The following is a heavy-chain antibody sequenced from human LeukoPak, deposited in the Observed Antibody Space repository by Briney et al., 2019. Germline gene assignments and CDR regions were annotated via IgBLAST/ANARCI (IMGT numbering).Heavy chain of an antibody. CDR1: GFTFDDYA. CDR3: AKGPFAYSSGWPVDY. Sequence: PGGSLRLSCAASGFTFDDYAMHWVRQGPGKGLEWVSGISWNSGSIGYADSVKGRFTISRDNAKNSLYLQMNSLRAEDMALYYCAKGPFAYSSGWPVDYWGQGTLVTVSS. J-gene: IGHJ4*02. CDR2: ISWNSGSI. D-gene: IGHD6-19*01. V-gene: IGHV3-9*03.